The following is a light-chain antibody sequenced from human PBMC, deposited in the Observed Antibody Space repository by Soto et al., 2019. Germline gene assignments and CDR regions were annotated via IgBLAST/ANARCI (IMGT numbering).Light chain of an antibody. Sequence: EIVLTQSPVTLSLSPGERATLSCRASQSVGSYFAWYQQKPGQAPRLLIYDASSRATGIPARFSGSGPGTDFTLTISSLEPEDFAVYYCQQRSDWPSTFGGGTRVEIK. J-gene: IGKJ4*01. CDR1: QSVGSY. V-gene: IGKV3-11*01. CDR2: DAS. CDR3: QQRSDWPST.